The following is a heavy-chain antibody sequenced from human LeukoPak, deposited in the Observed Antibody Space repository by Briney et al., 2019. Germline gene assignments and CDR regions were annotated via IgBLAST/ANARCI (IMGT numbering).Heavy chain of an antibody. Sequence: PGGSLRLSCAASGFTFSTYNMNWVRQAPGKGLEWVSYISSSSSTIYYADSVKGRFTISRDNAKNSLYLQMNSLRAEDTAVYYCARAFRDVIFDSWDQGTLVTVSS. D-gene: IGHD5-24*01. CDR1: GFTFSTYN. CDR2: ISSSSSTI. V-gene: IGHV3-48*04. CDR3: ARAFRDVIFDS. J-gene: IGHJ4*02.